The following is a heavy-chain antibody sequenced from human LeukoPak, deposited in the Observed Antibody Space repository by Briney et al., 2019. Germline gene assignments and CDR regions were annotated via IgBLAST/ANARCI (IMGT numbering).Heavy chain of an antibody. Sequence: GASVRVSCKASGYTFTGYYMHWVRQAPGQGLEWMGWINPNSGGTNYAQKFQGRVTMTRDTSISTAYMELSRLRSDDTAVYYCARVVGATEYFDYWGQGTLVTVSS. CDR3: ARVVGATEYFDY. CDR2: INPNSGGT. V-gene: IGHV1-2*02. D-gene: IGHD1-26*01. CDR1: GYTFTGYY. J-gene: IGHJ4*02.